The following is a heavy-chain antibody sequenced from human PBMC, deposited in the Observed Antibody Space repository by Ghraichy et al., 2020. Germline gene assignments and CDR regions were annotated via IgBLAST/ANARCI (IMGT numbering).Heavy chain of an antibody. CDR3: ARAGRGWYPPGAFDI. V-gene: IGHV4-34*01. J-gene: IGHJ3*02. CDR2: INHSGST. CDR1: GWSFTGYY. D-gene: IGHD6-19*01. Sequence: ESLNISCAVYGWSFTGYYLSWIRQPPGKGLEWIGEINHSGSTNYNPSLKSRVTISVDTSKNQYSLKLSPVTAADTAVYYCARAGRGWYPPGAFDIWGQGTMVTVSS.